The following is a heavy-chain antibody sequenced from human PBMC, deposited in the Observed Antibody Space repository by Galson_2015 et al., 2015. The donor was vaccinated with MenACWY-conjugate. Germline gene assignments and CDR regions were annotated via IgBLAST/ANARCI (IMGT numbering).Heavy chain of an antibody. CDR1: GYTFTVYG. Sequence: SCKASGYTFTVYGINCVRQAPGPGLAWMGWISTNNGNTAFAQKFPGRVTMTRETSTSTVYMELRSLRSDDTAMYYCARDHLYCNSAGCVGSGTTLEYWGQGTLVTVSS. D-gene: IGHD2/OR15-2a*01. J-gene: IGHJ4*02. CDR2: ISTNNGNT. CDR3: ARDHLYCNSAGCVGSGTTLEY. V-gene: IGHV1-18*04.